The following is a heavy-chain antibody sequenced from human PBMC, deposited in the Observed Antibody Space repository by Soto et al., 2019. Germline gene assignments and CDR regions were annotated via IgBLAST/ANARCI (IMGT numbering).Heavy chain of an antibody. J-gene: IGHJ4*02. CDR3: AKRRGAGGHFDY. CDR2: VSIGGST. CDR1: GFTFSSYA. D-gene: IGHD2-15*01. Sequence: GGSLRLSCAASGFTFSSYAMVLFRQGPVKGLEWVAVVSIGGSTHYADSVRGRFTISRDNSKNTLSLQMNSLTAEDTAVYFCAKRRGAGGHFDYWGQGALVTVSS. V-gene: IGHV3-23*01.